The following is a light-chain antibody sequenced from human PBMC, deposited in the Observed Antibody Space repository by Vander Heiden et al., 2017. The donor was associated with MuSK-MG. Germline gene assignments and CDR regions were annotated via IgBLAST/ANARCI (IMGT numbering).Light chain of an antibody. CDR3: QQLNSYPYT. CDR2: AAS. Sequence: DIQLTQSPSFLSASVGDRVTITCRASQGISSYLAWYQQKPGKAPKLLIYAASTLQSGVPSRYSGRGSGTEFTLTMSSLQPAAFATYYCQQLNSYPYTFGQWTKMEIK. J-gene: IGKJ2*01. V-gene: IGKV1-9*01. CDR1: QGISSY.